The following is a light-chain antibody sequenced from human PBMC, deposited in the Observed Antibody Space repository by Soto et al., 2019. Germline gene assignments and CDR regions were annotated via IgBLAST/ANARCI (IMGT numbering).Light chain of an antibody. CDR2: DAS. CDR1: QRVASD. V-gene: IGKV3-20*01. Sequence: VLTQSPGTLCLSPGEGATLSCRASQRVASDLAWYLQKPGQPPRLLIYDASIRATGIPDRISGSGSERDFTLTISRLEPEDAAVYYCQQYLNSPRTFGQGTKVDIK. CDR3: QQYLNSPRT. J-gene: IGKJ1*01.